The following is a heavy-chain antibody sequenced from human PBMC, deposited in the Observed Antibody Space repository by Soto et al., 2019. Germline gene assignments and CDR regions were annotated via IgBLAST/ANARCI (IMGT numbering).Heavy chain of an antibody. V-gene: IGHV3-53*01. CDR1: VFTVSSNY. Sequence: GGSLRLSCAASVFTVSSNYMSWVRQAPGKGLEWVSVIYSGGSTYYADSVKGRFTISRDNSKTTLYLQMNKLRAEHTAVYYCARRAITMVRGVIGRFDSWGQGTLVTVS. CDR3: ARRAITMVRGVIGRFDS. CDR2: IYSGGST. J-gene: IGHJ4*02. D-gene: IGHD3-10*01.